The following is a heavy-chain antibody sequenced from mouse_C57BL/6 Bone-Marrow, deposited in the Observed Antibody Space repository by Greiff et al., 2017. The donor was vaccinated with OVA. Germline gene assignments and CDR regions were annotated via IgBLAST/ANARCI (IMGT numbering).Heavy chain of an antibody. V-gene: IGHV1-81*01. J-gene: IGHJ3*01. CDR1: GYTFTSYG. CDR2: IYPRSGNT. CDR3: ARLVWFAY. Sequence: QVHLQQSGAELARPGASVKLSCKASGYTFTSYGISWVKQRTGQGLEWIGEIYPRSGNTYYNEKFKGKATLTADKSSSTAYMELRSLTSEDSAVYFCARLVWFAYWGQGTLVTVSA.